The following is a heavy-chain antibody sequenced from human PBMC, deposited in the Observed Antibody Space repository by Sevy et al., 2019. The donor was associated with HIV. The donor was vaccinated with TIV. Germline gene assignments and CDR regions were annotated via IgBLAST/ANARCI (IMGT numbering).Heavy chain of an antibody. CDR3: ARHEGQQTIFGVVIGRSWFDP. CDR1: GGSISSSSYY. CDR2: IYYSGTT. D-gene: IGHD3-3*01. V-gene: IGHV4-39*01. J-gene: IGHJ5*02. Sequence: SETLSLTCTVSGGSISSSSYYWGWIRQPPGKGLEWIGSIYYSGTTYYNPSLKSRVTISVDTSKNQFSLKLSSVTAADTAVYYCARHEGQQTIFGVVIGRSWFDPWGQGTLVTVSS.